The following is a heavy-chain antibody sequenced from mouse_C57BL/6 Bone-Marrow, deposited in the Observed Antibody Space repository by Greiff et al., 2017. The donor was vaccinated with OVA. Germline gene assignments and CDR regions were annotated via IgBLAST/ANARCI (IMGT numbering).Heavy chain of an antibody. Sequence: VQLQQSGAELVRPGTSVKLSCKASGYTFTSYWMHWVKQRPGQGLEWIGVIDPSDSYTNYNQKFKGKATLTVDTSSSTAYMQLSSLTSEDSAVYYCARRDYDYDEGFAYWGQGTLVTVSA. CDR3: ARRDYDYDEGFAY. CDR1: GYTFTSYW. CDR2: IDPSDSYT. J-gene: IGHJ3*01. D-gene: IGHD2-4*01. V-gene: IGHV1-59*01.